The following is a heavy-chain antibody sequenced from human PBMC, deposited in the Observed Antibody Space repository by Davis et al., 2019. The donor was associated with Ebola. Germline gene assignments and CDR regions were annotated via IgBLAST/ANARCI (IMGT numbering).Heavy chain of an antibody. D-gene: IGHD3-10*01. CDR1: GGSISSYY. CDR3: ARGKVRAYYGSGSYYRY. V-gene: IGHV4-59*01. CDR2: IYYSGST. Sequence: MPSETLFLTCTVSGGSISSYYWSWIRQPPGKGLEWIGHIYYSGSTNYNPSLRSRVTISLDTSKNQFSLKLSSVTAADTAVYYCARGKVRAYYGSGSYYRYWGQGTLVTVSS. J-gene: IGHJ4*02.